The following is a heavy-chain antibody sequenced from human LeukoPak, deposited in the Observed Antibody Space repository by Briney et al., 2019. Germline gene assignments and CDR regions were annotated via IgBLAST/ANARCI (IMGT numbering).Heavy chain of an antibody. CDR1: GFTFNSHA. J-gene: IGHJ2*01. CDR2: MSGSGTST. Sequence: GGSLRLSCAASGFTFNSHAMSWVRQAPGKGLEWVSIMSGSGTSTYYSDFVKGRFTLSRDNSKNTLYLQMNRLRAEDTAVYYCTKGGGSYYHWFFDLWGRGTLVTVSS. V-gene: IGHV3-23*01. CDR3: TKGGGSYYHWFFDL. D-gene: IGHD1-26*01.